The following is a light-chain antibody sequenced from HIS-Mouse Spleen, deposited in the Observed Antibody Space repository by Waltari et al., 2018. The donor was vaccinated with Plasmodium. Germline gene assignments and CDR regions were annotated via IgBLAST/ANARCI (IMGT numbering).Light chain of an antibody. V-gene: IGLV3-10*01. J-gene: IGLJ3*02. CDR3: YSTDSSGNHRV. CDR2: EDS. CDR1: ALPKKY. Sequence: SYELTQPPSVSVSPGQTARITCSGDALPKKYAYWYQQKSGQAPVLVIYEDSKRPSGTPVRCAGSSSGTMATLTSSGAQVEDEADYYCYSTDSSGNHRVFGGGTKLTVL.